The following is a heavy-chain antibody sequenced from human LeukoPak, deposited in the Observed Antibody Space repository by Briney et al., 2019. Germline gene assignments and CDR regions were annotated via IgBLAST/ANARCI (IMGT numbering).Heavy chain of an antibody. CDR2: IFYSGST. CDR1: GGSINSGTW. J-gene: IGHJ6*03. Sequence: SETLSLTCAVSGGSINSGTWWTWVRQPPGKGLEWIGEIFYSGSTNYNPSLKSRVAISVDKSKNHFSLNMSSVTAADTAVYYCARSRHYYFYMDVWGKGTTVTVSS. V-gene: IGHV4-4*02. CDR3: ARSRHYYFYMDV.